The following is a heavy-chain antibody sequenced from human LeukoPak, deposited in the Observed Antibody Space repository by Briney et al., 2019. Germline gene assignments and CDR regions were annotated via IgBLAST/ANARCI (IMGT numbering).Heavy chain of an antibody. CDR3: AIMHGYYDGSGYWVQ. D-gene: IGHD3-22*01. J-gene: IGHJ4*02. V-gene: IGHV3-23*01. CDR2: ITTSGGST. Sequence: GGSLRLSCAASGFTFSSYAMCWVCQAPGKGLEWVSFITTSGGSTSYADSVKGRFTISRDNPRNTLYMQMNSLRDEDTAVYYCAIMHGYYDGSGYWVQWGQGTLVTVSS. CDR1: GFTFSSYA.